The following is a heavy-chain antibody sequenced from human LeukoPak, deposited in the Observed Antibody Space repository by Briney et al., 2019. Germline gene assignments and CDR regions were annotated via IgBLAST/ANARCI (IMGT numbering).Heavy chain of an antibody. J-gene: IGHJ4*02. Sequence: SETLSLTCSVSGGSISSLYWSWIRQPPGKGLEWIGYIYYTGSTNYNPSLKSRVTMFVDMSKNQFSLRLSSVTAADTAVYHCARHRAYSSSSPFDYWGQGTLVTVSS. V-gene: IGHV4-59*08. CDR2: IYYTGST. CDR3: ARHRAYSSSSPFDY. D-gene: IGHD6-6*01. CDR1: GGSISSLY.